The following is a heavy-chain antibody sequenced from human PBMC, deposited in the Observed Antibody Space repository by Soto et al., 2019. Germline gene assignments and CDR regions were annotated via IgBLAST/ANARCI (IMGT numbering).Heavy chain of an antibody. CDR2: INAGNGNT. CDR1: GYTFTSYA. J-gene: IGHJ4*02. D-gene: IGHD6-19*01. CDR3: ARGSGWYPPFDY. Sequence: QVQLVQSGAEKKKPGASVKVSCKASGYTFTSYAMHWVRQAPEQRLEWMGWINAGNGNTKYSQKFQGRVTITRDTSASTAYMELSSLRSEDTAVYYCARGSGWYPPFDYWGQGTLVTVSS. V-gene: IGHV1-3*05.